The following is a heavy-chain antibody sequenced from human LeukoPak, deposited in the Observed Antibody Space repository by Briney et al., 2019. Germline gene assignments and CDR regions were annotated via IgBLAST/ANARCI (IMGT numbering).Heavy chain of an antibody. D-gene: IGHD2-2*01. J-gene: IGHJ4*02. CDR1: GGTFSSYA. Sequence: ASVKVSCKASGGTFSSYAISWVRQAPGQGLEWMGGIIPIFGTANYAQKFQGRVTITTDESTSTAYMELSSLRSEDTAVYYCARRPRSSTSWGFDYWGQGTLVTVSS. V-gene: IGHV1-69*05. CDR3: ARRPRSSTSWGFDY. CDR2: IIPIFGTA.